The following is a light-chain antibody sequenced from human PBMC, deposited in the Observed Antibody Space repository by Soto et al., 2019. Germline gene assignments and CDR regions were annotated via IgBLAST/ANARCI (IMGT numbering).Light chain of an antibody. CDR1: QSITSN. J-gene: IGKJ1*01. CDR3: HQHYNKPRVT. Sequence: MTQAASTLSRSQGERATLSCRASQSITSNLAWYQQKPGQAPRLLIFRASSSATGLPARFSASGSGTDFIPTTISRQQPDDAVNYYHQHYNKPRVTFGQGTRVDIK. CDR2: RAS. V-gene: IGKV3-15*01.